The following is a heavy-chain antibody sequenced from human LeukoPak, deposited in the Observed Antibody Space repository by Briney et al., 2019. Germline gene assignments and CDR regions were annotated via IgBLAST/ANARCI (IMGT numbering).Heavy chain of an antibody. V-gene: IGHV1-69*06. CDR1: GGTFSSYA. CDR2: IIPIFGTA. J-gene: IGHJ4*02. Sequence: ASVKVSCKASGGTFSSYAISWVRQAPGQGLEWMGGIIPIFGTANYAQKFQGRVTITADKSTSTAYMELSSLRSEDTAVYYCARGQKYRSGYTVTELGSGYFDYWGQGTLVTASS. D-gene: IGHD3-22*01. CDR3: ARGQKYRSGYTVTELGSGYFDY.